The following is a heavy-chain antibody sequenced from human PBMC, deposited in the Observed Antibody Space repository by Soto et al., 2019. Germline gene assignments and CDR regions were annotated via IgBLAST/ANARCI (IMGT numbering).Heavy chain of an antibody. Sequence: EVQLVESGGGLVQPGESLRLSCAASGFAFSSYGMHWVRQAPGKGLVCVSRIHSDGSGTSYADSVKGRFTISRDNAKNTLYLQMNSLRADDPAVYYCASAIRLYSGDGFDFWGQGTMVTVSS. CDR1: GFAFSSYG. CDR2: IHSDGSGT. D-gene: IGHD2-21*01. J-gene: IGHJ3*01. CDR3: ASAIRLYSGDGFDF. V-gene: IGHV3-74*01.